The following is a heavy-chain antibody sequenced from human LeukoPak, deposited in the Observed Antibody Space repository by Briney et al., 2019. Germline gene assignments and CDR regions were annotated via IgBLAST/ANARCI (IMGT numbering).Heavy chain of an antibody. D-gene: IGHD2-2*02. Sequence: GESLKISCKASGYSFPTFWIGWVRQMPGKGLEWMGIIYPDDSNTRYSPPFQGQVTISADKSISTAYLQWSSLKASDTAMYYCARGYCSSTSCYTLDYWGQGTLVTVSS. J-gene: IGHJ4*02. CDR3: ARGYCSSTSCYTLDY. V-gene: IGHV5-51*01. CDR2: IYPDDSNT. CDR1: GYSFPTFW.